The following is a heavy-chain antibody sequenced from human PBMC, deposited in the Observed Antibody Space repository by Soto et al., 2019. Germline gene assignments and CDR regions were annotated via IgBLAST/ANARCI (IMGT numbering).Heavy chain of an antibody. V-gene: IGHV4-4*02. CDR1: GDSISSNSW. CDR2: IHHSTGT. Sequence: QVQLQESGPGLVKPSGTLSLTCAVSGDSISSNSWWSWVRQPPGKGLEWIGEIHHSTGTNYNPSLXSXVIMSVDKSKNHLSLTLSFVTAADTAVYYCASQPPDHFAMDVWGQGTTVTVSS. J-gene: IGHJ6*02. CDR3: ASQPPDHFAMDV.